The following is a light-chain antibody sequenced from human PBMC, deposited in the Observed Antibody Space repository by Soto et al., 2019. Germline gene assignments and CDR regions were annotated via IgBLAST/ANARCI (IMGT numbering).Light chain of an antibody. V-gene: IGKV3-20*01. CDR2: GAS. Sequence: ENVLTQSPGTLSLSPGERATLSCRASQSLSSGYLAWYQQKPGQAPRLLIYGASNRATGIPDRFSGSGSGTDFSLTISRLEPEDFAVYYCQQYGSSPLTFGGGTKVDIE. CDR1: QSLSSGY. J-gene: IGKJ4*01. CDR3: QQYGSSPLT.